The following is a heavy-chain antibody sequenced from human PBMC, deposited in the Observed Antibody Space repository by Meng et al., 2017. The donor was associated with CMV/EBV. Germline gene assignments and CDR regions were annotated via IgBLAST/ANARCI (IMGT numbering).Heavy chain of an antibody. CDR3: ARHYDYDDY. D-gene: IGHD3-16*01. Sequence: QGQRVQFGAEVKKPVASVKVSCKASGYTFTGYYMHWVRQAPGQGLGWMGWINPNSGGTNYAQKFQGRVTMTRDTSISTAYMELSRLRSDDTAVYYCARHYDYDDYWGQGTLVTVSS. J-gene: IGHJ4*02. CDR1: GYTFTGYY. V-gene: IGHV1-2*02. CDR2: INPNSGGT.